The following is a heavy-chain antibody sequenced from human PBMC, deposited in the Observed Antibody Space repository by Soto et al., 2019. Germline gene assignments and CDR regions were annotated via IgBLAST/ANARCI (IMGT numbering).Heavy chain of an antibody. Sequence: SETLSLTCTVSGGSISSGVYYWTWIRQHPGKGLEWIGYIYYSGITYYNPSLKSRVTISVDTSNNQFSLKLSSVTAADTAVYYCARVSGGGVIYDYWGQGTLVTVSS. J-gene: IGHJ4*02. D-gene: IGHD3-16*02. V-gene: IGHV4-31*03. CDR3: ARVSGGGVIYDY. CDR1: GGSISSGVYY. CDR2: IYYSGIT.